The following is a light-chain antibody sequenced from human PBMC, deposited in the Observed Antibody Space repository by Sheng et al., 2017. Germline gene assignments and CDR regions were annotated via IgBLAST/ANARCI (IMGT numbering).Light chain of an antibody. CDR1: QSVSSSY. V-gene: IGKV3-20*01. CDR2: GAS. J-gene: IGKJ2*01. CDR3: QQYNSYPYT. Sequence: EIVLTQSPGTLSLSPGERATLSCRASQSVSSSYLAWYQQKPGQAPRLLIYGASSRATGIPDRFSGSGSGTDFTLTISSLQSEDFAVYYCQQYNSYPYTFGQGTKLEV.